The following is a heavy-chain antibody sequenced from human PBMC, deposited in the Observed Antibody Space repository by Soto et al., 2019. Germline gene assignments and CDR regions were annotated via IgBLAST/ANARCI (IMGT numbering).Heavy chain of an antibody. Sequence: GESLKISCEGVGYSFSNHWIAWVRQMPEKGLEWMGTIYPGDSDMRYSPSFRGQVTISVDKAINTADLQWGSLKASDTAKYYCARLSRGWFDPWGQGTLVTVSS. CDR1: GYSFSNHW. V-gene: IGHV5-51*01. D-gene: IGHD3-10*01. CDR2: IYPGDSDM. CDR3: ARLSRGWFDP. J-gene: IGHJ5*02.